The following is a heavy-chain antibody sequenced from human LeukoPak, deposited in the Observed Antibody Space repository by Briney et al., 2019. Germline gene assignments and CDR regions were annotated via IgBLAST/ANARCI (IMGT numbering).Heavy chain of an antibody. CDR3: ARVRSQDFWSGYYYFDY. Sequence: SETLSLTCTVSGGSISSYYWSWIRQPPGKGLEWIGYIYYSGSTNYNPSLKSRVTISVDTSKNQFSLKLSSVTAADTAVYYCARVRSQDFWSGYYYFDYWGQGTLVTVSS. CDR2: IYYSGST. J-gene: IGHJ4*02. V-gene: IGHV4-59*01. CDR1: GGSISSYY. D-gene: IGHD3-3*01.